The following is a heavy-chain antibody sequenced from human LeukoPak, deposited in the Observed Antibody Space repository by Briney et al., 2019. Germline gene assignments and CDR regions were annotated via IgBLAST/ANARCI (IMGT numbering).Heavy chain of an antibody. CDR3: ARAGNYYGSGSYLGY. CDR2: IYYRGSA. J-gene: IGHJ4*02. V-gene: IGHV4-59*01. Sequence: SETLSLTCTVSGGSISTYYWSWIRQPPGKGLEWMGYIYYRGSANYNPSLKSRVTISLDTSTNHFSLKLSSVTAADTAAYYCARAGNYYGSGSYLGYWGQGTLVTVSS. D-gene: IGHD3-10*01. CDR1: GGSISTYY.